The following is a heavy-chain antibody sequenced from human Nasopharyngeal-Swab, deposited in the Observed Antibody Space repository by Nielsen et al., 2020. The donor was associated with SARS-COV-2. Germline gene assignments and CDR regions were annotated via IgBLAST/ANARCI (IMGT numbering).Heavy chain of an antibody. CDR3: ARDRGSYGAYYYGMDA. CDR1: GFTFSSYS. J-gene: IGHJ6*02. D-gene: IGHD5-18*01. V-gene: IGHV3-48*02. Sequence: GESLKISCAASGFTFSSYSMNWVRQAPGKGLEWVSYISSSSSTIYYADSVKGRFTISRDNAKNSLYLQMNSLRDEDTAVYYCARDRGSYGAYYYGMDAWGQGTTVTVSS. CDR2: ISSSSSTI.